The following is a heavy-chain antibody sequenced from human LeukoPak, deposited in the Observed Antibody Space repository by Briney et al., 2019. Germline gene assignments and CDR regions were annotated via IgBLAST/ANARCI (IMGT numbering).Heavy chain of an antibody. CDR2: IHYTGST. J-gene: IGHJ3*02. D-gene: IGHD2-15*01. CDR1: DVSISTYY. Sequence: SETLSLTCTVFDVSISTYYWGWIRQPPGKELEWIAFIHYTGSTNYNPSLKSRVTISVDTSKNQFSLKLSSVTAADTAVYYCARGVAEGYCSGGSCYPDDAFDIWGQGTMVTVSS. CDR3: ARGVAEGYCSGGSCYPDDAFDI. V-gene: IGHV4-59*01.